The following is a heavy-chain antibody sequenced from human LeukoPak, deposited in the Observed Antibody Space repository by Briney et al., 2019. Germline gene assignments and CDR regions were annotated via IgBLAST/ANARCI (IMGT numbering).Heavy chain of an antibody. CDR3: AKDVGDSSSWVDY. CDR1: GFTFSTYA. CDR2: ITSNDVT. V-gene: IGHV3-23*01. D-gene: IGHD6-13*01. J-gene: IGHJ4*02. Sequence: GGSLRLSCAASGFTFSTYAMTWVRQAPGKGLEWVSVITSNDVTYYADSVKGRFTISRDNSKNTLYLQMNSLRAEDTAVYYCAKDVGDSSSWVDYWGQGTLVTVSS.